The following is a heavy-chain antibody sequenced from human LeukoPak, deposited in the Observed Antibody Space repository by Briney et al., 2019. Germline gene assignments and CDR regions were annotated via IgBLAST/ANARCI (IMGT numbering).Heavy chain of an antibody. V-gene: IGHV3-48*01. CDR3: ARDEGFYGSGSYYRD. Sequence: GGSLRLSCAASGFTFSSYSMNWVRQAPGKGLEWVSYISSSSSTIYYADSVKGRFTISRDNAKNSLYLQMNSLRAEDTAVYYCARDEGFYGSGSYYRDWGQGTLVTVSS. CDR1: GFTFSSYS. D-gene: IGHD3-10*01. CDR2: ISSSSSTI. J-gene: IGHJ4*02.